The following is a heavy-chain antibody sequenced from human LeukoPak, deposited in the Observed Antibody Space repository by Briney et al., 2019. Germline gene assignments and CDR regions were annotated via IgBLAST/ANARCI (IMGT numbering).Heavy chain of an antibody. J-gene: IGHJ4*02. CDR3: AKVAGTPFDY. Sequence: PGRSLRLSCAASGFTFSSYGMHWVRQAPGKGLGWVAVISYDGSNKYYADSVKGRFTISRDNSKNTLYLQMNSLRAEDTAVYYCAKVAGTPFDYWGQGTLVTVSS. V-gene: IGHV3-30*18. CDR2: ISYDGSNK. CDR1: GFTFSSYG. D-gene: IGHD6-19*01.